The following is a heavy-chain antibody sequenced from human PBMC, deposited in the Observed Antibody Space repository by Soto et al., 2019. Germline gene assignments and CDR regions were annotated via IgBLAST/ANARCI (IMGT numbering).Heavy chain of an antibody. CDR2: IYWDDDK. D-gene: IGHD5-12*01. CDR3: AHRGEVATIISDAFDI. CDR1: GISLSTDAVG. J-gene: IGHJ3*02. Sequence: QITLKESGPTLVKPTQNLTLTCTFSGISLSTDAVGVAWIRQPPGKALEWLALIYWDDDKRYSPSLKSRLTIIKDTSKNQVVLTMTNMDPVDTATYYCAHRGEVATIISDAFDIWGPGTSVTVSS. V-gene: IGHV2-5*02.